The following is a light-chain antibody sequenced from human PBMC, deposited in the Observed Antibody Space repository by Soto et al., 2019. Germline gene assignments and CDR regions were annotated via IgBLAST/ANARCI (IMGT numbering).Light chain of an antibody. V-gene: IGKV1-5*01. CDR1: QTISTW. CDR2: GAS. Sequence: DIQMTQSPSTVSCSVXARVPITCXXSQTISTWLAWYQQKPGKAPKLLIYGASSLASGVPSRFSGSGSGTEFTLTISSLQPDDFATYYCQQHNGYSERMFGQGTKVDIK. J-gene: IGKJ1*01. CDR3: QQHNGYSERM.